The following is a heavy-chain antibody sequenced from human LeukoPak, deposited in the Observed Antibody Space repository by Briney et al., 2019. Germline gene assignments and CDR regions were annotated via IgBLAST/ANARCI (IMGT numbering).Heavy chain of an antibody. CDR3: ARGWRVAGQTYYYYYYGMDV. J-gene: IGHJ6*02. CDR1: GGSISSGGYS. V-gene: IGHV4-61*08. CDR2: IYYSGST. D-gene: IGHD6-19*01. Sequence: SETLSLTCAVSGGSISSGGYSWSWIRQPPGKGLEWIGYIYYSGSTNYNPSLKSRVTISVDTSKNQFSLKLSSVTAADTAVYYCARGWRVAGQTYYYYYYGMDVWGQGTTVTVSS.